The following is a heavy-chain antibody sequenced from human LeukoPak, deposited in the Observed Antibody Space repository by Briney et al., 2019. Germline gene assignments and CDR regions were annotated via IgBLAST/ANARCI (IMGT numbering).Heavy chain of an antibody. V-gene: IGHV4-61*02. CDR3: AREPPRGYSYTP. D-gene: IGHD5-18*01. Sequence: SETLSLTCTVSGGSLSSGSCYWRCIRQPAGTRLEWIGRIYTSGSTNYNPSLKSRVTISVDTSKNQFSLKLSSVTAADTAVYYCAREPPRGYSYTPWGQGTLVTVSS. J-gene: IGHJ5*02. CDR2: IYTSGST. CDR1: GGSLSSGSCY.